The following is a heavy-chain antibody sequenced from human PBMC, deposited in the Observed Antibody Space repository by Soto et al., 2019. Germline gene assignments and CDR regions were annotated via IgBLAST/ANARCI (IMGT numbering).Heavy chain of an antibody. D-gene: IGHD3-10*01. Sequence: QVQLVESGGGDVQPGRSLRLSCAASGFTFSKYGMHWVRQVPGKGLEWVAAISYDGTSQHLADSVKVRFTISRDNSKNTLSLHMNSLTTEDTALYYCAKDRAWQSGRYYYGMDVWGQGTTVTVSS. CDR1: GFTFSKYG. CDR3: AKDRAWQSGRYYYGMDV. J-gene: IGHJ6*02. CDR2: ISYDGTSQ. V-gene: IGHV3-30*18.